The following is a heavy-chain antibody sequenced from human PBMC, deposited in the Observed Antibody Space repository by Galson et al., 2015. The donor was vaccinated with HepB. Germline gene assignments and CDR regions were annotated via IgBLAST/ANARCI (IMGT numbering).Heavy chain of an antibody. CDR3: AHRGDYSTPYYYYYGMDV. CDR1: GFSLSTSGVG. CDR2: IYWDDDK. V-gene: IGHV2-5*02. Sequence: PALVKPTQTLTLTCTFSGFSLSTSGVGVGWIRQPPGKALEWLALIYWDDDKRYSPSLKSRLTITKDTSKNQVVLTMTNMDPVDTATYYCAHRGDYSTPYYYYYGMDVWGKGTTVTVSS. D-gene: IGHD4-11*01. J-gene: IGHJ6*04.